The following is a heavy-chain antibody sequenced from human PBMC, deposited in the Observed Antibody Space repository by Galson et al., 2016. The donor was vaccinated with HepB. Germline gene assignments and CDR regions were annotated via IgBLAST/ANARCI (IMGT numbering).Heavy chain of an antibody. D-gene: IGHD2-15*01. J-gene: IGHJ5*02. CDR1: GFTVSNNY. CDR2: IYSGGTT. Sequence: SLRLSCAASGFTVSNNYMTWVRQAPGKGLEYVSVIYSGGTTYYADSVKGRFTISRDNSKSIMYLQMDSLRPDDTAVYYCTKQVAEGGLGDTWGQGTVVTVSS. CDR3: TKQVAEGGLGDT. V-gene: IGHV3-66*02.